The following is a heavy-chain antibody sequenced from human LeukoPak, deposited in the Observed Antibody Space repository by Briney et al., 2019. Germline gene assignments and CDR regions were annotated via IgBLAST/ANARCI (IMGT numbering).Heavy chain of an antibody. Sequence: GGSLRLSCGASGFTFSNYGMHWVRQAPGKGLEWVAFIRYDGSNRHYADSVKGRFTISRDNSKNTLYLQMNSLRAEDTAVYYCAKGTTFGGVIVANYFDYWGQGTLVTVSS. V-gene: IGHV3-30*02. CDR1: GFTFSNYG. CDR3: AKGTTFGGVIVANYFDY. J-gene: IGHJ4*02. CDR2: IRYDGSNR. D-gene: IGHD3-16*02.